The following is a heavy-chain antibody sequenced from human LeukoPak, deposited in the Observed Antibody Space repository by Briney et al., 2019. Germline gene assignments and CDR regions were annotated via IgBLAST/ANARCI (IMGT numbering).Heavy chain of an antibody. J-gene: IGHJ5*02. CDR3: ARVQDGDYEYNWFDP. Sequence: SETLSLTCTVSGGSISSYYWSWIRQPAGKGLEWIGRIYTSGSANYNPSLKSRVTMSVDTSKNQFSLKLGSVTAADTAVYYCARVQDGDYEYNWFDPWGQGTLVTVSS. CDR2: IYTSGSA. D-gene: IGHD4-17*01. CDR1: GGSISSYY. V-gene: IGHV4-4*07.